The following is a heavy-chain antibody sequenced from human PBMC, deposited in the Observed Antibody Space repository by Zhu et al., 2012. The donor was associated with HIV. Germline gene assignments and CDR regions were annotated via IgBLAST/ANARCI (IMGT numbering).Heavy chain of an antibody. J-gene: IGHJ4*02. V-gene: IGHV4-4*07. D-gene: IGHD1-7*01. CDR2: IYPSGST. Sequence: GLVWIGRIYPSGSTKYNPSIKSRVTMSVDTSKNQFSLNLTSVTAADTAVYYCARVSEGVTTRNYYFDYWGQGSLVTVSS. CDR3: ARVSEGVTTRNYYFDY.